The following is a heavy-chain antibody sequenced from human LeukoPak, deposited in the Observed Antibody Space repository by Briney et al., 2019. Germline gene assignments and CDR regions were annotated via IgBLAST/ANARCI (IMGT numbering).Heavy chain of an antibody. Sequence: SETLSLTCAVYGGFFSGYYWSWIRQPPGKGLEWIGEINHSGSTNYNPSLKSRVTISVDTSKNQFSLKLSSVSAADNAVYYCARGTAPEYYDFWSGYFNWFDPWGQGTLVTVSS. V-gene: IGHV4-34*01. CDR3: ARGTAPEYYDFWSGYFNWFDP. CDR2: INHSGST. D-gene: IGHD3-3*01. J-gene: IGHJ5*02. CDR1: GGFFSGYY.